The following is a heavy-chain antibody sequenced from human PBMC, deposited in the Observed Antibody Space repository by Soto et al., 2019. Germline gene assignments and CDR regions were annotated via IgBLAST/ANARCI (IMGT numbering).Heavy chain of an antibody. CDR2: IFSIYGTA. Sequence: QVQLVQSGAEVKKPGSSVKVSCKASGGTFSSFPISWVRQAPGQGLEWMGGIFSIYGTANYAQKFQGRVTITADASTRTAYMELSSLRSEDTAVYYCAKDRRADWESYYYYAMDVWCQGTTVTVSS. CDR1: GGTFSSFP. J-gene: IGHJ6*02. D-gene: IGHD1-26*01. V-gene: IGHV1-69*01. CDR3: AKDRRADWESYYYYAMDV.